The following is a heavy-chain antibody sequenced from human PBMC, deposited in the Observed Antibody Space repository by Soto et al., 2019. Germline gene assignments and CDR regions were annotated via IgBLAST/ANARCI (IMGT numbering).Heavy chain of an antibody. Sequence: EVQLLESGGGLVQPGGSLRLSCAASGFTFNSYAMSWVRQAPGKGLEWVSAFSGGGDTTSYADSVKGRFTVSRDGSKNTLYLQMNSLRAEDTALYYCAKGRVGSGSLTPRIDFWGQGTLVTVSS. CDR1: GFTFNSYA. V-gene: IGHV3-23*01. D-gene: IGHD3-10*01. J-gene: IGHJ4*02. CDR3: AKGRVGSGSLTPRIDF. CDR2: FSGGGDTT.